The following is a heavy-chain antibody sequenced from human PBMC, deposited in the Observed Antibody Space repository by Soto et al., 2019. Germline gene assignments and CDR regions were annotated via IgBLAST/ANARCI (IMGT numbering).Heavy chain of an antibody. V-gene: IGHV3-7*04. Sequence: EVQLVESGGGLVQPGGSLRLSCAASGFTFSGYWMCWVRQAPGKGLEWVANIKQDGSDIHYLDFVKGRFTISRDNAKDSLYLQMNSLRAEDTAVYYCVREDYYGSGSLFWGQGTLVTVSS. CDR1: GFTFSGYW. D-gene: IGHD3-10*01. CDR3: VREDYYGSGSLF. CDR2: IKQDGSDI. J-gene: IGHJ4*02.